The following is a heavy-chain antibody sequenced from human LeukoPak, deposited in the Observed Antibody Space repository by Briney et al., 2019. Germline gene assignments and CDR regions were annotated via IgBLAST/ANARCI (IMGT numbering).Heavy chain of an antibody. Sequence: PGGSLRLSCAASGFTFTSYGMHWVRQAPGKGLEWVAVISYDGSNKYYADSVKGRFTISRDNSKNTLYLQMNSLRAEDTAVYYCASDILTGIDYWGQGTLVTVSS. CDR3: ASDILTGIDY. CDR2: ISYDGSNK. J-gene: IGHJ4*02. D-gene: IGHD3-9*01. V-gene: IGHV3-30*03. CDR1: GFTFTSYG.